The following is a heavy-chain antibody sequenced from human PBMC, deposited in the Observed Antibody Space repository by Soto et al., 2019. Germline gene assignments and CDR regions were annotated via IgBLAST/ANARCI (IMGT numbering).Heavy chain of an antibody. J-gene: IGHJ6*02. Sequence: SVKVSCKASGGTFSSYAISWVRQAPGQGLEWMGGIIPIFGTANYAQKFQGRVTITADESTSAAYMELSSLRSEDTAVYYCARDVMVRGIHYYYGMDVWGQGTTVTVSS. D-gene: IGHD3-10*01. V-gene: IGHV1-69*13. CDR2: IIPIFGTA. CDR3: ARDVMVRGIHYYYGMDV. CDR1: GGTFSSYA.